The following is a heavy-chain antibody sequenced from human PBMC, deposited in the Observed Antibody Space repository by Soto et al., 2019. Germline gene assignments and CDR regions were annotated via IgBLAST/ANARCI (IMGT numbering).Heavy chain of an antibody. Sequence: PSETLSLTCTVSGDSITSNSYYWSWIRQPPGKGLEWIGEINHSGSTNYNPSLKSRVTISVDTSKNQFSLKLSSVTAADTAIYYCVRSVILSGGSYKGLIRLHYFDTWGPGTLVTVSS. CDR1: GDSITSNSYY. D-gene: IGHD3-3*01. CDR2: INHSGST. CDR3: VRSVILSGGSYKGLIRLHYFDT. V-gene: IGHV4-39*07. J-gene: IGHJ4*02.